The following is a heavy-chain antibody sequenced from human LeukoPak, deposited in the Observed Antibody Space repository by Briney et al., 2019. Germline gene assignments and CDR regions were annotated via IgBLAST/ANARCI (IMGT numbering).Heavy chain of an antibody. CDR1: GYTFTGYY. V-gene: IGHV1-8*02. D-gene: IGHD5-18*01. CDR3: TREDRDTAMAHDI. Sequence: ASVKVSCKASGYTFTGYYMPCVRQAPGQGLEWMGWMNPNSGNTGYAQKFQGRVTMTRNTSISTAYMELSSLRSEDTAVYYCTREDRDTAMAHDIWGQGTMVTVSS. CDR2: MNPNSGNT. J-gene: IGHJ3*02.